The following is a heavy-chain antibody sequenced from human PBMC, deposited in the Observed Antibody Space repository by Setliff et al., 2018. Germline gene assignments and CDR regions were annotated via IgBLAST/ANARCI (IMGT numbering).Heavy chain of an antibody. CDR3: ARMSGFLYMDV. V-gene: IGHV4-4*07. CDR2: IYASWST. CDR1: GGSISSHY. D-gene: IGHD3-3*01. Sequence: LPLTCTVSGGSISSHYWSWIRQPAGKGPEWIGHIYASWSTNYNPSLKSRVTISLDASKKQFSLKLTSVTAADTAVYYCARMSGFLYMDVWGKGTTVT. J-gene: IGHJ6*03.